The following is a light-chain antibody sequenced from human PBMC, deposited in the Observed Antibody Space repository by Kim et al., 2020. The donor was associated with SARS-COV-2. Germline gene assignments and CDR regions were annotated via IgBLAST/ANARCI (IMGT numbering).Light chain of an antibody. CDR1: QGINTY. V-gene: IGKV1-5*03. CDR3: QHYVRFPYT. Sequence: SASVGDRVTITCRASQGINTYLAWYQQRPGKAPKLLIYLASTLESGVPPRFSGSGFGTEFTLTINILQPDDFATYYCQHYVRFPYTFGQGTKLEI. CDR2: LAS. J-gene: IGKJ2*01.